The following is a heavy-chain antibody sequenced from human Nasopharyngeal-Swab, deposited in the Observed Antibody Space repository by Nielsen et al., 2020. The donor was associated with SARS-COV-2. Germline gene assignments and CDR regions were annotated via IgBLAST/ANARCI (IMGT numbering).Heavy chain of an antibody. J-gene: IGHJ6*02. CDR3: ARATWGGVCRPATPRIYYYYGMDV. D-gene: IGHD2-21*02. CDR2: FKDSGST. Sequence: AETLSLTCPLYGGSFRGYDWSWTRQPPGKGLEWIGEFKDSGSTNYNPSLNSRVTISVDTSKNHHSLKLSSMTAADTAVYYCARATWGGVCRPATPRIYYYYGMDVWGQGTTVTVSS. V-gene: IGHV4-34*01. CDR1: GGSFRGYD.